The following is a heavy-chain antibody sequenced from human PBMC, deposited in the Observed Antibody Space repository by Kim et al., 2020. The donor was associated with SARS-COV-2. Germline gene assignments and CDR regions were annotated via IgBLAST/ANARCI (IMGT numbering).Heavy chain of an antibody. Sequence: AQKFQGRVTITADESTSTAYMELSSLRSEDTAVYYCASPLLPGLPEYFQHWGQGTLVTVSS. CDR3: ASPLLPGLPEYFQH. J-gene: IGHJ1*01. D-gene: IGHD3-10*01. V-gene: IGHV1-69*01.